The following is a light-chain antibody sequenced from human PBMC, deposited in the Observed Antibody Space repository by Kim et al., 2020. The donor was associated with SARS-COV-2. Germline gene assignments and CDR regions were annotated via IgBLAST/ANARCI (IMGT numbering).Light chain of an antibody. CDR3: QAWDSSTASVV. Sequence: SYELTQPPSVSVSPRQTASITCSGDKLGDKYACWYQQKPGQSPVLVIYQNNKRPSGIPERFSGSNSGNTATLTISGTQAMDEADYYCQAWDSSTASVVFGGGTQLTVL. J-gene: IGLJ2*01. CDR1: KLGDKY. V-gene: IGLV3-1*01. CDR2: QNN.